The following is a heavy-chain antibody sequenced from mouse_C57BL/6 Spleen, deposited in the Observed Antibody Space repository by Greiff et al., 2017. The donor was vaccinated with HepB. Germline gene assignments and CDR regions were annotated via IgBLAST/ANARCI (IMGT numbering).Heavy chain of an antibody. CDR3: ARRGYGSSTHYYAMDY. CDR1: GYAFSSSW. CDR2: IYPGDGDT. V-gene: IGHV1-82*01. J-gene: IGHJ4*01. Sequence: QVQLKQSGPELVKPGASVKISCKASGYAFSSSWMNWVKQRPGKGLEWIGRIYPGDGDTNYNGKFKGKATLTADKSSSTAYMQLSSLTSEDSAVYFCARRGYGSSTHYYAMDYWGQGTSVTVSS. D-gene: IGHD1-1*01.